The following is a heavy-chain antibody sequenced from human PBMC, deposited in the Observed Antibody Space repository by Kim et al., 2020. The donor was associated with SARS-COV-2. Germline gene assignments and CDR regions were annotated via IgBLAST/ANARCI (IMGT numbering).Heavy chain of an antibody. D-gene: IGHD2-2*02. CDR2: INPSGVST. J-gene: IGHJ6*02. Sequence: ASVKVSCKASGYTFTSYYMHWVRQAPGQGLEWMGIINPSGVSTSYAQKFQGRVTMTRDTSTSTVYMELSSLRSEDTAVYYCARSGGIVVVPAAIHQYYYYGMDVWGQGTTVTVSS. CDR3: ARSGGIVVVPAAIHQYYYYGMDV. V-gene: IGHV1-46*01. CDR1: GYTFTSYY.